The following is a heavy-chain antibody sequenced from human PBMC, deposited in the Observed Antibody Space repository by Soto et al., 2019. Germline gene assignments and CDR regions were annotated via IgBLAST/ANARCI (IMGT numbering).Heavy chain of an antibody. D-gene: IGHD2-15*01. CDR1: GFTFSSYS. J-gene: IGHJ1*01. CDR2: ISSSSSYI. V-gene: IGHV3-21*01. CDR3: ARSGVVAATFAEYFQH. Sequence: GGSLRLSCAASGFTFSSYSMNWVRQAPGKGLEWVSSISSSSSYIYYADSVKGRFTISRDNAKNSLYLQMNSLRAEDTAVYYCARSGVVAATFAEYFQHWGQGTLVTVSS.